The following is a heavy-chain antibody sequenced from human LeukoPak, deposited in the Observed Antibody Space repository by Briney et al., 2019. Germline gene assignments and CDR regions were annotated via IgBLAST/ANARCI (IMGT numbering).Heavy chain of an antibody. Sequence: SETLSLTCTVSGVSVCSYYWSWIRQPPGKGLEWIGHINPSGTTDYNPSLKSRVTISVDTSKDQFSLRLISVTTADTAVYYCARIMGHFDFWGPGTLVTVSS. V-gene: IGHV4-59*02. CDR2: INPSGTT. J-gene: IGHJ4*02. CDR1: GVSVCSYY. CDR3: ARIMGHFDF. D-gene: IGHD1-26*01.